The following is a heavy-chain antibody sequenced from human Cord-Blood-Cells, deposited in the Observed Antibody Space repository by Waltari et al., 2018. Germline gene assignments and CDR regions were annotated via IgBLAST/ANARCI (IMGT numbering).Heavy chain of an antibody. J-gene: IGHJ4*02. CDR3: ARVEYGDYGGYFDY. D-gene: IGHD4-17*01. Sequence: GFTFSSYAMHWVHQAPGKGLEWVAVISYDGSNKYYADSVKGRFTISRDNSKNTLYLQMNSLRAEDTAVYYCARVEYGDYGGYFDYWGQGTLVTVSS. CDR2: ISYDGSNK. V-gene: IGHV3-30-3*01. CDR1: GFTFSSYA.